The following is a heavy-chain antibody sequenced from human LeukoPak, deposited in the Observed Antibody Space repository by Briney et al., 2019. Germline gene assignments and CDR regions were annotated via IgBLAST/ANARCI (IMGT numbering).Heavy chain of an antibody. CDR1: GFTFSSYS. D-gene: IGHD5-12*01. V-gene: IGHV3-21*04. CDR2: ISSSSSYI. Sequence: GGSLRLSCAASGFTFSSYSMNWVRQAPGKGLEWVSSISSSSSYIYYADSVKGRFTISRDNAKNSLYLQMNSLRAEDTAVYYCAKDLEPNQLWWLLVDYWGQGTLVTVSS. CDR3: AKDLEPNQLWWLLVDY. J-gene: IGHJ4*02.